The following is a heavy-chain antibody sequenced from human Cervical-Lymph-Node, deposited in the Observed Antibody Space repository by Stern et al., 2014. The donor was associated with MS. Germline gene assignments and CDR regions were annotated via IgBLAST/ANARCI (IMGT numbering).Heavy chain of an antibody. Sequence: VQLVESGAEVKKPGASVKVSCKASGYSFTSHYMHWVRQAPGQGLEWVGIINPSGDSASYAQQLQGRVTITRDTTTHQVYKVLSSLRSENTAGYYCASGTGSKRPAGNYWGQGTLVTVSS. V-gene: IGHV1-46*04. CDR3: ASGTGSKRPAGNY. CDR1: GYSFTSHY. D-gene: IGHD3/OR15-3a*01. J-gene: IGHJ4*02. CDR2: INPSGDSA.